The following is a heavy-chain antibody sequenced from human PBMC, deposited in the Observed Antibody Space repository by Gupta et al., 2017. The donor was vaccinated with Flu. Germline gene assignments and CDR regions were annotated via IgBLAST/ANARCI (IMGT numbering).Heavy chain of an antibody. Sequence: QVQLVQSGAEVKKPGASVKVSCKASGYTFTNYAMHWVRQAPGQRLEWMGCINAGNGNTKYSQNFQGRVTITSDTFASTAYLELSSLRSEDTALYYCARTDGYFFYYMDVWGTGTTVTVSS. CDR3: ARTDGYFFYYMDV. V-gene: IGHV1-3*01. CDR1: GYTFTNYA. J-gene: IGHJ6*03. CDR2: INAGNGNT.